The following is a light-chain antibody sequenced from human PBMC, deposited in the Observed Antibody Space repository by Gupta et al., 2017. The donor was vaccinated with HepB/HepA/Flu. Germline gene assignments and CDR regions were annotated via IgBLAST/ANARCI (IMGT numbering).Light chain of an antibody. J-gene: IGKJ1*01. CDR3: QQTYNTPWT. V-gene: IGKV1-39*01. Sequence: DIQMTQSPSSLSASVGERVTITCRASQSISTYLNWYQHKPGKAPNLLIYAASSLRSGVPSRFSGSGSGTDFTLTISSLQPEDFATYCCQQTYNTPWTFGQGTKVEIK. CDR1: QSISTY. CDR2: AAS.